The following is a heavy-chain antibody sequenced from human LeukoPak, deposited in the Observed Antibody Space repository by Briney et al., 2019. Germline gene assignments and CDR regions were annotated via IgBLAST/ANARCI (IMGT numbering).Heavy chain of an antibody. CDR3: ARERPEYYDSSGYYFFDI. V-gene: IGHV3-7*03. D-gene: IGHD3-22*01. J-gene: IGHJ3*02. Sequence: PGGSLRLSCAASGFIFSNYWMSWVRQAPGKGLEWVANIRQDGSEIYYVDSVKGRFTISRDNAKNSLYLQMNSLRAEDTALYHCARERPEYYDSSGYYFFDIWGQGTMVTVSS. CDR2: IRQDGSEI. CDR1: GFIFSNYW.